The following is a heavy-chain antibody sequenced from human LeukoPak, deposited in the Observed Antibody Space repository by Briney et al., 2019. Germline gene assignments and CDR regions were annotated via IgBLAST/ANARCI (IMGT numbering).Heavy chain of an antibody. J-gene: IGHJ4*02. CDR3: AKVRYYGSGSYWEPFDY. V-gene: IGHV3-48*01. Sequence: GGSLRLSCAASGFTFSSYSMNWVRQAPGKGLEWVSYISSSSSTIYYADSVKGRFTISRDNSKNTLYLQMNSLRAEDTAVYYCAKVRYYGSGSYWEPFDYWGQGTLVTVSS. CDR2: ISSSSSTI. D-gene: IGHD3-10*01. CDR1: GFTFSSYS.